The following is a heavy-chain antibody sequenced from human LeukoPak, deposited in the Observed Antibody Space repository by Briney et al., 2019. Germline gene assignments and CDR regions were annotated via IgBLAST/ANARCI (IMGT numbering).Heavy chain of an antibody. CDR1: GGTFSSYA. D-gene: IGHD5-12*01. CDR3: ARGYSGYDPGVDY. CDR2: IIPILGIA. Sequence: SVKVSCKASGGTFSSYAISWVRQAPGQGLEWMGRIIPILGIANYAQKFQGRVTITADESTSTAYMELSSLRSEDTAVYYCARGYSGYDPGVDYWGQGTLVTVSS. V-gene: IGHV1-69*04. J-gene: IGHJ4*02.